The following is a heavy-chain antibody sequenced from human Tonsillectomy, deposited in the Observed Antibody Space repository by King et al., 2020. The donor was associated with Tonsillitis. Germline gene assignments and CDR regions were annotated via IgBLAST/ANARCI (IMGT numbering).Heavy chain of an antibody. D-gene: IGHD2-15*01. V-gene: IGHV3-33*01. Sequence: VQLVQSGGGVVQLGKSLRLSCAASGFAFRSYAMHWVRQVPGRGLEWVAVIWNDGTGKYYADSVKGRFTISRDTSKSTLFLQMNSLRADDTAFYFCARPARYCTVGNCYTPYYFDHWGHGTLVTVSS. CDR1: GFAFRSYA. CDR3: ARPARYCTVGNCYTPYYFDH. J-gene: IGHJ4*01. CDR2: IWNDGTGK.